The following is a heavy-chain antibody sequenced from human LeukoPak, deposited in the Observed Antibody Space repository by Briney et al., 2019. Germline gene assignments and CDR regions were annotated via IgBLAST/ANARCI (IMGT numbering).Heavy chain of an antibody. J-gene: IGHJ4*02. CDR1: GFTFSDYY. Sequence: GGSLRLSCAASGFTFSDYYMSWIRQAPGKGLEWVSYISSSSSYTNYADSVKGRFTISRDNAKSSLYLQMNSLRAEDTAVYYCARALETGYRSSWYSLTFDYWGQGTLVTVSS. CDR2: ISSSSSYT. D-gene: IGHD6-13*01. CDR3: ARALETGYRSSWYSLTFDY. V-gene: IGHV3-11*06.